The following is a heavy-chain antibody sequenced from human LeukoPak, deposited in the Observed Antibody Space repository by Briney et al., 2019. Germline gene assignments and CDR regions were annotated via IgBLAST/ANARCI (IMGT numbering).Heavy chain of an antibody. V-gene: IGHV3-15*01. D-gene: IGHD3-10*01. CDR1: GFAFTSAW. Sequence: GGSLRLSCAASGFAFTSAWMTWVRQAPGKGLEWVGRIKSEADGGTSDYATVVKGRFIISRNDSDHTLYLQMNSLKIEDTAMYYCCTPSGATALSPSFALWGQGTLVTVSS. CDR3: CTPSGATALSPSFAL. CDR2: IKSEADGGTS. J-gene: IGHJ4*02.